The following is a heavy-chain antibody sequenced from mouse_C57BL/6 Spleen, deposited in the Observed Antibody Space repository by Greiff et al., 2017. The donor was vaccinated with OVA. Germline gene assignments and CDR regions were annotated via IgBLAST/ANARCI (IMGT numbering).Heavy chain of an antibody. J-gene: IGHJ2*01. CDR3: ARSEYYYGSFCFDY. V-gene: IGHV1-61*01. CDR2: IYPSDSET. D-gene: IGHD1-1*01. CDR1: GYTFTSYW. Sequence: QVQLQQPGAELVRPGSSVKLSCKASGYTFTSYWMDWVKQRPGQGLEWIGNIYPSDSETHYNQKFKDKATLTVDKSSSTAYMQLSSLTSEDSAVYYCARSEYYYGSFCFDYWGQGTTLTVSS.